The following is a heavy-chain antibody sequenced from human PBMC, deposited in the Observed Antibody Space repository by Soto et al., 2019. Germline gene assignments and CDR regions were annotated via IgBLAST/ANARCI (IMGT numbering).Heavy chain of an antibody. J-gene: IGHJ6*03. D-gene: IGHD3-10*01. CDR3: ARADYYGSGSSYYYYMDV. Sequence: XSVKVSCKACGYTFTSYGISWVRQAPGQGLEWMGWISAYNGNTNYAQKLQGRVTMTTDTSTSTAYMELRSLRSDDTAVYYCARADYYGSGSSYYYYMDVWGKGTTVTVSS. CDR1: GYTFTSYG. CDR2: ISAYNGNT. V-gene: IGHV1-18*01.